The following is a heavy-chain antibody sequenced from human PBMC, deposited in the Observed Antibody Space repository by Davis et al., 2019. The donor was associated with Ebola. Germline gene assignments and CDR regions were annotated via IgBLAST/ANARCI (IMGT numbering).Heavy chain of an antibody. D-gene: IGHD1-20*01. Sequence: GESLKISCQDSGNSFSSHWIGCVRQLPGKGLEWMGIIFTGDSDTRYRPSFRGQVTISADKSFKTAFLQWSSLKASDTARYYCATLRRTITGMDDGFDIWGQGTMVTVSS. CDR3: ATLRRTITGMDDGFDI. CDR2: IFTGDSDT. CDR1: GNSFSSHW. V-gene: IGHV5-51*01. J-gene: IGHJ3*02.